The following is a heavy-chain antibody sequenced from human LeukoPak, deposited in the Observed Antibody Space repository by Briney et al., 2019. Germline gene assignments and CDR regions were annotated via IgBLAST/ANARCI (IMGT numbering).Heavy chain of an antibody. Sequence: GGSLRLSCAASGFTFSSYWMHWVRQAPGKGLVWVSRINSDGSSTRYAVSVKGRFTLSRDNAKNTLYLQMNSLRAEDTAVYYCARTAGHYDFWSGYFYYFDYWGQGTLVTVSS. V-gene: IGHV3-74*01. CDR3: ARTAGHYDFWSGYFYYFDY. CDR2: INSDGSST. CDR1: GFTFSSYW. J-gene: IGHJ4*02. D-gene: IGHD3-3*01.